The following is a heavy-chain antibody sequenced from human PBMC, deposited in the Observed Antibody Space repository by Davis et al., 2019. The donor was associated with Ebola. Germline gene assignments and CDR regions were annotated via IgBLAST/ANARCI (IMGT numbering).Heavy chain of an antibody. CDR2: IYPGDSDT. Sequence: PGGSLRLSCKGSGYSFTSYWIGWVRQMPGKGLEWMGIIYPGDSDTRYSPSFQGQVTISADKSISTAYLQWSSLKASDTAMYYCARSQYYDILTGYYTERGDYYYYGMDVWGQGTTVTVSS. V-gene: IGHV5-51*01. CDR3: ARSQYYDILTGYYTERGDYYYYGMDV. J-gene: IGHJ6*02. D-gene: IGHD3-9*01. CDR1: GYSFTSYW.